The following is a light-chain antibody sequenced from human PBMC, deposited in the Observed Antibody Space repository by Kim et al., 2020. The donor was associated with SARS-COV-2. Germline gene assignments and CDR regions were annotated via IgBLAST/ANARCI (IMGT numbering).Light chain of an antibody. J-gene: IGKJ1*01. CDR3: QQYSIYWT. CDR1: QGISSA. V-gene: IGKV1-13*02. CDR2: GAS. Sequence: IQMTQSPSTLSASVGDRVTITCRASQGISSALAWYQQKPGKATNLLIYGASSLESAVPSRFSGTGSGTEFTLTISSLQPDDVATYYCQQYSIYWTFGQGTKVDIK.